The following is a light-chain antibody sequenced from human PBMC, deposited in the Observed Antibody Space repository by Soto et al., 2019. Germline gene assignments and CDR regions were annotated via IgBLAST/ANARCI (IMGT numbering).Light chain of an antibody. Sequence: AIQLTQSPSSLSASVGDRVTITCRASQGISSALAWYQQKPGKAPKLLIYDASSLESGVPSRFSGSGSGTDFTLTISNQQPEDFATSYCQQFNNYPPTCGQGTRLEIK. J-gene: IGKJ5*01. CDR2: DAS. CDR1: QGISSA. V-gene: IGKV1D-13*01. CDR3: QQFNNYPPT.